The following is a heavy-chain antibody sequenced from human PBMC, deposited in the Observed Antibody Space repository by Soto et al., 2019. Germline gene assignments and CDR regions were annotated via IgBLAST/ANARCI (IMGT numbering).Heavy chain of an antibody. V-gene: IGHV1-3*05. J-gene: IGHJ4*02. D-gene: IGHD6-19*01. CDR3: ARAVAVPADFDY. Sequence: QVQLVQSGAEEKKPGASVKVSCKASGYSFTNYAMHWVRQAPGRGLEWMGWINAGNGNTKYSQKFQGRVTITRDTSASTAYMELSSLRSEDTAVYYCARAVAVPADFDYWGQGTLVTVSS. CDR1: GYSFTNYA. CDR2: INAGNGNT.